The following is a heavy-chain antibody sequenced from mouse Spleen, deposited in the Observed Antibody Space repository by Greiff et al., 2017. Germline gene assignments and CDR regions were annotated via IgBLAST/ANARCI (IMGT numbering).Heavy chain of an antibody. J-gene: IGHJ4*01. Sequence: DVKLVESGGGLVKPGGSLKLSCAASGFTFSDYGMHWVRQAPEKGLEWVAYISSGSSTIYYADTVKGRFTISRDNAKNTLFLQMTSLRSEDTAMYYCAREGTARATSYAMGYWGQGTSVTVSS. CDR1: GFTFSDYG. CDR2: ISSGSSTI. D-gene: IGHD3-2*01. V-gene: IGHV5-17*01. CDR3: AREGTARATSYAMGY.